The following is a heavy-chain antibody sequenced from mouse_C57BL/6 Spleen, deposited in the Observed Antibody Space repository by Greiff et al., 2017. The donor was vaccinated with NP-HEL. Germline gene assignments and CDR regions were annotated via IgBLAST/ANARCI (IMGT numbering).Heavy chain of an antibody. J-gene: IGHJ1*03. D-gene: IGHD2-4*01. V-gene: IGHV1-82*01. CDR1: GYAFSSSW. CDR2: IYPGDGDT. Sequence: QVQLKESGPELVKPGASVKISCKASGYAFSSSWMNWVKQRPGKGLEWIGRIYPGDGDTNYNGKFKGKATLTADKSSSTDSMQLSSLTSEDSAVYFCARSLYDYDWYFDVWGTGTTVTVSS. CDR3: ARSLYDYDWYFDV.